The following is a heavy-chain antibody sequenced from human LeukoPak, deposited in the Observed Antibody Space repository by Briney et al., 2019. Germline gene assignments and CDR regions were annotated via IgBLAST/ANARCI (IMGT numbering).Heavy chain of an antibody. CDR3: AASRWSGALDF. CDR2: IDRDGFPT. Sequence: PGGSLRLSCAASGFIFRGYWMLWVRQAPGKGLSWVSRIDRDGFPTIYADSVKGRFTVSRNNARNTLYLQMNNLRDDDSAVYYCAASRWSGALDFWGKGSLVTVSS. CDR1: GFIFRGYW. J-gene: IGHJ4*02. D-gene: IGHD3-3*01. V-gene: IGHV3-74*01.